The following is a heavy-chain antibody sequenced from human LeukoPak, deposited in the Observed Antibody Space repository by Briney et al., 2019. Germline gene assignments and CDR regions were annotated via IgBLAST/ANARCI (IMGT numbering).Heavy chain of an antibody. CDR3: ATDLEWFMLDD. CDR1: GFTFSSYS. V-gene: IGHV3-21*01. D-gene: IGHD3-3*01. J-gene: IGHJ4*02. CDR2: ISSSSSYI. Sequence: GGSLRLSCAASGFTFSSYSINWVRQAPGKWLEWVSSISSSSSYIYYADSVKGRFTISRDNAKNSLYLQMNSLRAEDAAVYYCATDLEWFMLDDWGQGTLVTVSS.